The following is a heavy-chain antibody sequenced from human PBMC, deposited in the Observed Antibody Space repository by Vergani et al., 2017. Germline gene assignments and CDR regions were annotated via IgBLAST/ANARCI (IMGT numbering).Heavy chain of an antibody. CDR1: GFTFSNAW. D-gene: IGHD2-21*02. CDR3: TTGRVAYCGGDCSPPVSFDI. V-gene: IGHV3-15*01. Sequence: EVQLVESGGGLVKPGGSLRLSCAASGFTFSNAWMSWVRQAPGKGLEWVGRIKSKTDGGTTDYAAPVKGRFTISRDDSKNTLYLQMNSLKTEDTAVYYCTTGRVAYCGGDCSPPVSFDIWGQGTMVTVSS. CDR2: IKSKTDGGTT. J-gene: IGHJ3*02.